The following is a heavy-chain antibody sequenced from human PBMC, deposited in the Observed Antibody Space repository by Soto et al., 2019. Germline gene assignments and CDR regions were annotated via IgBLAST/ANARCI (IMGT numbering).Heavy chain of an antibody. CDR3: ARETGENWTYEAH. CDR1: GASISDFS. J-gene: IGHJ1*01. Sequence: NPSETLSLTCGVSGASISDFSWSWIRQPAGKGLEWIGRITINGNTQKNPSFKSRVTMSIDTSRNHFSLNLQSATAADTALYYCARETGENWTYEAHWGPGTLVTVSS. V-gene: IGHV4-4*07. D-gene: IGHD1-7*01. CDR2: ITINGNT.